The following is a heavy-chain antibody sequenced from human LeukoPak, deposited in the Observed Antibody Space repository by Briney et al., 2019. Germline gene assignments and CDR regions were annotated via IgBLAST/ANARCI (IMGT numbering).Heavy chain of an antibody. D-gene: IGHD3-22*01. Sequence: ASVKVSCKVSGYTLTELSMHWVRQAPGKGLEWMGGFDPEDGETIYAQKFQGRVTMTEDTSTDAAYMELSSLRSEDTAVYYCATWAGGYDSSLVNEESIRDAFDIWGQGTLVTVSS. CDR1: GYTLTELS. V-gene: IGHV1-24*01. CDR2: FDPEDGET. J-gene: IGHJ3*02. CDR3: ATWAGGYDSSLVNEESIRDAFDI.